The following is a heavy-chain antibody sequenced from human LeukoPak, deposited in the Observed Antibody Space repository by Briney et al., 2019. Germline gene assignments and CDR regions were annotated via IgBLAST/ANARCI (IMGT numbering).Heavy chain of an antibody. D-gene: IGHD3-10*01. CDR1: GGTFSSYA. CDR3: ARDLLGNGYYYGSGSDY. Sequence: GASVKVSCKASGGTFSSYAISWVRHAPGQGLEWMGRIIPILGIANYAQKFQGRVTITADKSTSTAYMELSSLRSEDTAVYYCARDLLGNGYYYGSGSDYWGQGTLVTVSS. CDR2: IIPILGIA. J-gene: IGHJ4*02. V-gene: IGHV1-69*04.